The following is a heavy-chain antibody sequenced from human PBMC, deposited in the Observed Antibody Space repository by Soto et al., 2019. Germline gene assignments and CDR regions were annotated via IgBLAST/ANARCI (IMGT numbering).Heavy chain of an antibody. Sequence: SETLSLTCTVSGGSISSYYWSWIRQPPGKGLEWIGYIYYSGSTNYNPSLKSRVTISVDTSKNQFSLKLSSVTAADTAVYYCASLPDYDFWSGYGWFDPWGQGTLVTASS. V-gene: IGHV4-59*08. CDR2: IYYSGST. CDR1: GGSISSYY. CDR3: ASLPDYDFWSGYGWFDP. D-gene: IGHD3-3*01. J-gene: IGHJ5*02.